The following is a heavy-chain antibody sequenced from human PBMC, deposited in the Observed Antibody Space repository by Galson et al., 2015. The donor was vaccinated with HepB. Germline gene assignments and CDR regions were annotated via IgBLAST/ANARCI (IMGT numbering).Heavy chain of an antibody. CDR1: GFTFSSYA. V-gene: IGHV3-64D*06. Sequence: SLRLSCAASGFTFSSYAMHWVRQAPGKGLEYVSAISSNGGSTYYADSVKGRFTISRDNSKNTLYLQMSSLRAEDTAVYYCVKDKVDSSGYYSASFDYWGQGTLVTVSS. CDR2: ISSNGGST. CDR3: VKDKVDSSGYYSASFDY. J-gene: IGHJ4*02. D-gene: IGHD3-22*01.